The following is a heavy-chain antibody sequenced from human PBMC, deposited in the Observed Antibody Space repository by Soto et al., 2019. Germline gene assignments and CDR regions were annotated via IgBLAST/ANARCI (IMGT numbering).Heavy chain of an antibody. D-gene: IGHD5-18*01. CDR2: ISHDGSLQ. V-gene: IGHV3-30*03. J-gene: IGHJ4*02. CDR1: GFAFSSYG. CDR3: VSDRGYGHASVPYS. Sequence: QAQLVESGGGVVQPGRSLRLSCAASGFAFSSYGMHWVRQPPGTGLEWVAVISHDGSLQYYADSVKGRLTISRDNSKNMVLLQMSSLRAEDTAVYYCVSDRGYGHASVPYSWGQGTLVSVSS.